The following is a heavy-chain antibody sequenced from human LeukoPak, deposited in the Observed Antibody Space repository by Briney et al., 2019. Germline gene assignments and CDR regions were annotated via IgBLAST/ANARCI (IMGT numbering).Heavy chain of an antibody. D-gene: IGHD3-10*01. CDR2: INPSGGST. V-gene: IGHV1-46*01. CDR3: ARDRGFGYYGMDV. CDR1: GYTFTSYY. J-gene: IGHJ6*04. Sequence: ASVKVSCKASGYTFTSYYMHWVRQAPGQGLEWMGIINPSGGSTSYAQKFRGRVTMTRDTSTSTVYMELSSLRSEDTAVYYCARDRGFGYYGMDVWGKGTTVTVSS.